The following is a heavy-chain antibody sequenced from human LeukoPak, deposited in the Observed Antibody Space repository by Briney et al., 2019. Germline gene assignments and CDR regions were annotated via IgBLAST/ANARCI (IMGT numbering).Heavy chain of an antibody. CDR3: AKAPSGSYPWHFDY. D-gene: IGHD3-10*01. V-gene: IGHV3-74*01. CDR1: GFTFSSYW. Sequence: PGGSLRLSCAVSGFTFSSYWMHWVRQAPGKGLVWVSRIDRDGSRINYADSVKGRFTISRDNSKNTLYLQMNSLRAEDTAVYYCAKAPSGSYPWHFDYWGQGTLVTVSS. CDR2: IDRDGSRI. J-gene: IGHJ4*02.